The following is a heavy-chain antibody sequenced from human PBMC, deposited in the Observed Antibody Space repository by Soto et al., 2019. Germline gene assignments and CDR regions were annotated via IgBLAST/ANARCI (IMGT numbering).Heavy chain of an antibody. V-gene: IGHV3-21*01. CDR1: GFTFSSYS. Sequence: GGSLRLSCAASGFTFSSYSMNWVRQAPGKGLEWVSSISSSSSYIYYADSVKGRFTISRDNAKNSLYLQMNSLRAEDTAVYYCARDYYDSSGYSADAFDIWGQGTMVTVSS. CDR3: ARDYYDSSGYSADAFDI. D-gene: IGHD3-22*01. J-gene: IGHJ3*02. CDR2: ISSSSSYI.